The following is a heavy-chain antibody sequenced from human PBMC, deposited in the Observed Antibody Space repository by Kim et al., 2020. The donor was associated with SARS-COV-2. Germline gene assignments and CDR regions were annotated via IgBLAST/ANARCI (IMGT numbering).Heavy chain of an antibody. Sequence: GGSLRLSCAASGFTFSSYSMNWVRQAPGKGLEWVSSISSSSSYIYYADSVKGRFTISRDNAKNSLYLQMNSLRAEDTAVYYCARDRGSGSLVGSGMDVWGQGTTVTVSS. CDR1: GFTFSSYS. V-gene: IGHV3-21*04. CDR3: ARDRGSGSLVGSGMDV. J-gene: IGHJ6*02. D-gene: IGHD3-10*01. CDR2: ISSSSSYI.